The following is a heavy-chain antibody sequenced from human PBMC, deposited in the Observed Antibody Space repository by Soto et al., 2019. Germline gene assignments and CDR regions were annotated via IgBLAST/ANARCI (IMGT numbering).Heavy chain of an antibody. V-gene: IGHV1-46*01. Sequence: ASVKVSCKASGYLFTAYSMHWVRLAPGQGLEWMGVVNPSGGSTKYAQNFQGRVTMTRDTSTTTIYMELSSLRSDDTAIYYCAREQNCSGGTCYSEYFHRWGQGTLVTVSS. CDR2: VNPSGGST. J-gene: IGHJ1*01. D-gene: IGHD2-15*01. CDR3: AREQNCSGGTCYSEYFHR. CDR1: GYLFTAYS.